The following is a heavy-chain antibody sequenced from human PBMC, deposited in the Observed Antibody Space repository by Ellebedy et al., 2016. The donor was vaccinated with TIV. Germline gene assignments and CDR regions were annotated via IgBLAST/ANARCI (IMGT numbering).Heavy chain of an antibody. V-gene: IGHV4-61*05. CDR1: GGSISSSSYY. Sequence: SETLSLTCTVSGGSISSSSYYWGWIRQPPGKGLEWIGYIYYSGSTNYNPSLKSRVTISVDTSKNQFSLKLSSVTAADTAVYYCARSSLGRLRFEYWGQGTLVTVSS. CDR2: IYYSGST. CDR3: ARSSLGRLRFEY. J-gene: IGHJ4*02. D-gene: IGHD5-12*01.